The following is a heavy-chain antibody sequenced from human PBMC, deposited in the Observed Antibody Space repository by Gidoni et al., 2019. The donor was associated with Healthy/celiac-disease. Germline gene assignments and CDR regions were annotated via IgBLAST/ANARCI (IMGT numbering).Heavy chain of an antibody. J-gene: IGHJ3*02. Sequence: QVQLQQWGAGLLKPSETLSLTCAVYGGSFSGYYWSWIRQPPGKGLEWIGEINHSGSTNYNPSLKSRVTISVDTSKNQFSLKLSSVTAADTAVYYCARVPYYYGSGSYYPPSGNDAFDIWGQGTMVTVSS. D-gene: IGHD3-10*01. CDR2: INHSGST. CDR1: GGSFSGYY. V-gene: IGHV4-34*01. CDR3: ARVPYYYGSGSYYPPSGNDAFDI.